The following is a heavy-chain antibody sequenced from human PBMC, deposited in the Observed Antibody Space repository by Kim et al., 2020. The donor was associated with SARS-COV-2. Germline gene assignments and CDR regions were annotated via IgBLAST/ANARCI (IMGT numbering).Heavy chain of an antibody. CDR1: GFTFSGSA. CDR2: IRSKANSYAT. D-gene: IGHD3-10*01. CDR3: TRQGDMVRGDLDV. J-gene: IGHJ6*02. Sequence: GGSLRLSCAASGFTFSGSAMHWVRQASGKGLEWVGRIRSKANSYATAYAASVKGRFTISRDDSKNTAYLQMNSLKTEDTAVYYCTRQGDMVRGDLDVWGQGTTVTVSS. V-gene: IGHV3-73*01.